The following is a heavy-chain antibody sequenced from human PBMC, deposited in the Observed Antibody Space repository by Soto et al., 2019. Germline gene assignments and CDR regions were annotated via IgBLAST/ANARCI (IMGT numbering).Heavy chain of an antibody. Sequence: EVQLVESGGGLVQPGGSLRLSCAASGFTFSSYWMSWVRQAPGKGLEWVANIKQDGSEKYYVDSVKGRITISRDNAKNSLYLQMNSLRAEDTAVYYCALSSYYDFWSGYYRVGSYYYYYMDVWGKGTTVTVSS. V-gene: IGHV3-7*01. D-gene: IGHD3-3*01. CDR2: IKQDGSEK. J-gene: IGHJ6*03. CDR1: GFTFSSYW. CDR3: ALSSYYDFWSGYYRVGSYYYYYMDV.